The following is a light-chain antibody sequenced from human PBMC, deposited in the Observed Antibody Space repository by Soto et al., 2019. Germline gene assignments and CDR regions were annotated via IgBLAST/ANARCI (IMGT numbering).Light chain of an antibody. Sequence: EMVLTQSTDTLSLSPGERATLSCRASQSVNDNRLAWYQQAPGQAPRLLIYGVSYRATGIPDRFSGSGSGTDFTLTISRLEPEDFAVYYCQQFGSSPLYTVGQGTKVEIK. J-gene: IGKJ2*01. CDR3: QQFGSSPLYT. V-gene: IGKV3-20*01. CDR1: QSVNDNR. CDR2: GVS.